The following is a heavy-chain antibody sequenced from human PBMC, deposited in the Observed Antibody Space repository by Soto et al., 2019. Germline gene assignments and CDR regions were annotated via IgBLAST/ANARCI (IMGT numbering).Heavy chain of an antibody. CDR2: VSSDGRQK. CDR1: GFIFSDYA. Sequence: QAQLVESGGGVVQPGRSLRFSCVLSGFIFSDYAMHWVRQTPGKGLEWVAIVSSDGRQKFYTDSVKGRFTISKEFSNNTLFLQVNSLRPEDSGTYFCTRDARPYSIYRGGGLGLWGQGTLVTVSS. D-gene: IGHD4-4*01. CDR3: TRDARPYSIYRGGGLGL. V-gene: IGHV3-30*03. J-gene: IGHJ1*01.